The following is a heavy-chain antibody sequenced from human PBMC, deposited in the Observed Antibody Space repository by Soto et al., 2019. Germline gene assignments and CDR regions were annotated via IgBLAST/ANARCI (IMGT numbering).Heavy chain of an antibody. CDR3: ATLYYYGSGSYYPFTNWFDP. CDR2: IYYSGST. V-gene: IGHV4-39*01. D-gene: IGHD3-10*01. Sequence: PSETLSLTCTVSGGSISSSSYYWGWIRQPPGKGLEWIGSIYYSGSTYYNPSLKSRVTISVDTSKNQFSLKLSSVTAADTAVYYCATLYYYGSGSYYPFTNWFDPWGQGTLVTVSS. CDR1: GGSISSSSYY. J-gene: IGHJ5*02.